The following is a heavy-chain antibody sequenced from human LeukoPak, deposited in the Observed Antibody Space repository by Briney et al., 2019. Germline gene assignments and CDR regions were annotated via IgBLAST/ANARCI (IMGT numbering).Heavy chain of an antibody. Sequence: ASVKVSCKASGYTFTGYYMHWVRQAPGQGLEWMGIINPSGGSTSYAQKFQGRVTMTRDTSTSTVYMELSSLRSEDTAVYYCARDPLGHYYDSTDDYWGQGTLVTVSS. CDR1: GYTFTGYY. V-gene: IGHV1-46*01. CDR2: INPSGGST. D-gene: IGHD3-22*01. CDR3: ARDPLGHYYDSTDDY. J-gene: IGHJ4*02.